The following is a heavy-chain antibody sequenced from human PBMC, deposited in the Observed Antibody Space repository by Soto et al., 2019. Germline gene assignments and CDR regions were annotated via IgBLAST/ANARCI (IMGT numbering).Heavy chain of an antibody. D-gene: IGHD6-19*01. CDR1: GYTFTSYG. V-gene: IGHV1-18*04. CDR3: ARDAYSSGWYWFDP. J-gene: IGHJ5*02. Sequence: QVQLVQSGAEVKKPVASVKVSCKASGYTFTSYGISWVRQAPGQGLEWMGWISAYNGNTNYAQKLQGRVTMTTDTSTITDYMELRSLRSDDTAVYYCARDAYSSGWYWFDPWGQGTLVTVSS. CDR2: ISAYNGNT.